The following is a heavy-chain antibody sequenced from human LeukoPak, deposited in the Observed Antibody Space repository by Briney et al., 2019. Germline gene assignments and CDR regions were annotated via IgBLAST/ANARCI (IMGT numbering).Heavy chain of an antibody. V-gene: IGHV1-8*01. Sequence: ASVKVSCKASGYTFTSYDNNWVRQATGQGLEWMGWMNPNSGNTGYAQKFQSRVTMTRNTSISTAYMELSSLRSEDTAVYYCARGVRITIFGVVTNYYYMDVWGKGTTVTVSS. CDR3: ARGVRITIFGVVTNYYYMDV. CDR1: GYTFTSYD. D-gene: IGHD3-3*01. J-gene: IGHJ6*03. CDR2: MNPNSGNT.